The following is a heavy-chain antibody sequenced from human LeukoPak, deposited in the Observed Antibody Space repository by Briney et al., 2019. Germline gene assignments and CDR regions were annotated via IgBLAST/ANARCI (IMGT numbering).Heavy chain of an antibody. V-gene: IGHV1-2*04. CDR3: ARDRRPKSTGGAFDY. D-gene: IGHD1-14*01. Sequence: ASVKVSCKASGYTFTGYYMRWVRQAPGQGLEWMGWINPNSGGTNYAQKFQGWVTMTRDTSISTAYMELSRLRSDDTAVYYCARDRRPKSTGGAFDYWGQGTLVTVSS. CDR2: INPNSGGT. CDR1: GYTFTGYY. J-gene: IGHJ4*02.